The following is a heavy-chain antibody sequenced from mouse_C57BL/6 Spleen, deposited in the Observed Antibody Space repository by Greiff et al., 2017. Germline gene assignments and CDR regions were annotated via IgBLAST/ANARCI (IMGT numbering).Heavy chain of an antibody. V-gene: IGHV8-8*01. J-gene: IGHJ1*03. CDR2: IWWDDDK. D-gene: IGHD1-1*01. CDR3: ARIARYYGSSYWYFDV. CDR1: GFSLSTFGMG. Sequence: QVQLQQSGPGILQPSQTLSLTCSFSGFSLSTFGMGVGWIRQPSGKGLEWLAHIWWDDDKYYNPALKSRLTISKDTSKNQVFLKIANVDTADTATYYCARIARYYGSSYWYFDVWGTGTTVTVSS.